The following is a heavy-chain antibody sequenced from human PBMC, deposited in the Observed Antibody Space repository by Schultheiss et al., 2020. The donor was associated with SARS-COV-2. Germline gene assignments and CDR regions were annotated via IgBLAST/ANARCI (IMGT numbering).Heavy chain of an antibody. CDR2: IIPIFGTT. CDR1: GYTFTGYG. Sequence: SVKVSCKASGYTFTGYGISWVRQAPGQGLEWMGGIIPIFGTTSYAQKFQGRVTITADESTSTAYMELGSLGSEDTAVYYCARLVPYPPEYWGQGTLVTVSS. J-gene: IGHJ4*02. CDR3: ARLVPYPPEY. D-gene: IGHD2-8*02. V-gene: IGHV1-69*13.